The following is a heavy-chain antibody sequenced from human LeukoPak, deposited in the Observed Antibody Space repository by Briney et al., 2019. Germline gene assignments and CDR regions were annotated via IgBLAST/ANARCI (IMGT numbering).Heavy chain of an antibody. CDR1: GGSFSGYY. Sequence: SETLSLTCAVYGGSFSGYYWSWIRQPPGKGLEWIGEINHSGSTNYNPSLKSRVTISVDTSKNQFSLKLSSVTAADTAVYYCAKARGSSWYSNWFDPWGQGTLVTVSS. V-gene: IGHV4-34*01. D-gene: IGHD6-13*01. CDR2: INHSGST. J-gene: IGHJ5*02. CDR3: AKARGSSWYSNWFDP.